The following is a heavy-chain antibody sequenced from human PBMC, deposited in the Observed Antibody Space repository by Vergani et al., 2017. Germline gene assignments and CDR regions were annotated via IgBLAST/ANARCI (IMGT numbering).Heavy chain of an antibody. Sequence: QVQLVESGGGVVQPGRSLRLSCAASGFTFSTYGMHWVRQAPGKGLEWLAVIWYDGSKKYYGASVKGRFTISRDNSKNTLYLQMNSLRAEDTAVYYCARDGDFWSAYFSSTNWFDPGGQGTLVTVSA. V-gene: IGHV3-33*01. CDR2: IWYDGSKK. D-gene: IGHD3-3*01. J-gene: IGHJ5*02. CDR1: GFTFSTYG. CDR3: ARDGDFWSAYFSSTNWFDP.